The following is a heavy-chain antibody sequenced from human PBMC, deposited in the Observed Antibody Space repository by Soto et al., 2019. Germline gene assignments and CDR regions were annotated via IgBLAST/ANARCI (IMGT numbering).Heavy chain of an antibody. J-gene: IGHJ5*02. CDR3: ARGVSSSSPWFDP. CDR1: GGSVSGASYY. Sequence: PSETLSLTCTVSGGSVSGASYYWSWIRQPPGKTLEWIGYIYYRGNTNYNPSLKSRVTISMDTPKNQFSLQLSSVTAADTAAYYCARGVSSSSPWFDPWGPGTLVTVS. CDR2: IYYRGNT. V-gene: IGHV4-61*01. D-gene: IGHD6-13*01.